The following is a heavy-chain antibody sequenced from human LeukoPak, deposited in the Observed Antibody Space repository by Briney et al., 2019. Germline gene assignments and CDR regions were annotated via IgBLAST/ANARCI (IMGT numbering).Heavy chain of an antibody. D-gene: IGHD3-3*01. CDR2: IYSGGST. Sequence: GGSLRLSCAASGFTFSSYAMSWVRQAPGKGLEWVSVIYSGGSTYYADSVKGRFTISRHNSKNTLYLQMNSLRAEDTAVYYCASQNYDFWSGYDAFDIWGQGTMVTVSS. CDR3: ASQNYDFWSGYDAFDI. CDR1: GFTFSSYA. J-gene: IGHJ3*02. V-gene: IGHV3-53*04.